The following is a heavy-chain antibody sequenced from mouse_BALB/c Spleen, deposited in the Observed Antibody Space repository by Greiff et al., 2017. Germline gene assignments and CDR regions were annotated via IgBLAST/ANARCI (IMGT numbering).Heavy chain of an antibody. D-gene: IGHD2-14*01. J-gene: IGHJ3*01. V-gene: IGHV1-7*01. CDR2: INPSTGNT. CDR3: ARYCRYAGVWFAY. Sequence: QVQLQQSGADLAKPGASVKLSCTASGYTFTSYWMHWVKQRPGQGLEWIEYINPSTGNTEYNQKFKDKATLTADKSSSTAYMQLSSLTSEDSAVYYGARYCRYAGVWFAYWGQGTLVTVSA. CDR1: GYTFTSYW.